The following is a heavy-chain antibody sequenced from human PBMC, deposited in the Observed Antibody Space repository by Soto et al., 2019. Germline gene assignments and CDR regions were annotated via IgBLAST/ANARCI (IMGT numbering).Heavy chain of an antibody. V-gene: IGHV3-7*01. D-gene: IGHD3-10*01. J-gene: IGHJ5*02. CDR3: VRASIWSGESSAWFDP. Sequence: EAQVVESGGGLAQPGGSLRLSCVSSGFTFSSYWMSWVRQTPGKGLEWVANIKEDGSEKYYVDSVKGLFTISRDNAKRSLFLQMSRLRAEDTGVYYWVRASIWSGESSAWFDPWGQGTLVTVSS. CDR1: GFTFSSYW. CDR2: IKEDGSEK.